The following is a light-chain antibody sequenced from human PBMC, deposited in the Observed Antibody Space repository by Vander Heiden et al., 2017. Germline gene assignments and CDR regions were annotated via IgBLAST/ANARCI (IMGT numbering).Light chain of an antibody. Sequence: QSALTQPASVSGSPGQSITISCAGTSSDVGNDNYVSWYQQHPGKAPKLVIYDVTNRPSGVSNRFSGAKSGNTASLTISGLQPEDEADYYCSLYTTSSTQVFGTGTKVTVL. CDR3: SLYTTSSTQV. CDR1: SSDVGNDNY. J-gene: IGLJ1*01. V-gene: IGLV2-14*03. CDR2: DVT.